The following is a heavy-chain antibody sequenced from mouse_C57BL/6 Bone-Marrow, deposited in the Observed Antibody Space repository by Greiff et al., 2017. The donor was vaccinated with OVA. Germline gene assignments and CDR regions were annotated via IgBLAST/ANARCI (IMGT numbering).Heavy chain of an antibody. Sequence: QVQLQQSGPELVKPGASVKISCKASGYAFSSSWMNWVKQRPGKGLEWIGRIYPGDGDTNYNGKFKGKATLTADKSSSTAYMQLSSLTSEDSAVYVCAREEEYDWYVGVGGTGTTVTVTS. CDR1: GYAFSSSW. J-gene: IGHJ1*03. V-gene: IGHV1-82*01. CDR2: IYPGDGDT. CDR3: AREEEYDWYVGV. D-gene: IGHD5-2*01.